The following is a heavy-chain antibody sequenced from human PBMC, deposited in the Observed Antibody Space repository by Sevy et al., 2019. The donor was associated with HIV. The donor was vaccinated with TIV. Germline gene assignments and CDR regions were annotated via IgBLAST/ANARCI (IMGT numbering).Heavy chain of an antibody. CDR2: ISYDGSNK. Sequence: GGSLRLSCAASGFIFSSYAMHWVRQAPGKGLEWVAVISYDGSNKYYADSVKGRFTISRDNSKNTLYLQMNSLRAEDTAMYYCARHGGEQQLVWYYFDYWGQGTLVTVSS. D-gene: IGHD6-13*01. CDR1: GFIFSSYA. CDR3: ARHGGEQQLVWYYFDY. J-gene: IGHJ4*02. V-gene: IGHV3-30-3*01.